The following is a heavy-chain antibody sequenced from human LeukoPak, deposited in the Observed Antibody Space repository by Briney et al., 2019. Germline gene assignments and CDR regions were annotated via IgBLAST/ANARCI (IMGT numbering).Heavy chain of an antibody. CDR3: AKVSYCSSTSCYRATDY. CDR1: GFTFSSYA. V-gene: IGHV3-30-3*01. D-gene: IGHD2-2*02. Sequence: GGSLRLSCAASGFTFSSYAMHWVRQAPGKGLEWVAVISYDGSNKYYADSVKGRFTISRDNSKNTLYLQMNSLRAEDTAVYYCAKVSYCSSTSCYRATDYWGQGTLVTVSS. J-gene: IGHJ4*02. CDR2: ISYDGSNK.